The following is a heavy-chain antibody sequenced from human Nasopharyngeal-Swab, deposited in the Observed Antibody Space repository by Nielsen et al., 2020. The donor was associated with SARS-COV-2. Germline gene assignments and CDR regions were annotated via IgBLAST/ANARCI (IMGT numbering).Heavy chain of an antibody. Sequence: WVRQAPGQGLEWMGIINPSGGSTSYAQKFQGRVTMTRDTSTSTVYMELSSLRSEDTAVYYCALGATNYYYYGMDVWGQGTTVTVSS. D-gene: IGHD1-26*01. V-gene: IGHV1-46*01. J-gene: IGHJ6*02. CDR2: INPSGGST. CDR3: ALGATNYYYYGMDV.